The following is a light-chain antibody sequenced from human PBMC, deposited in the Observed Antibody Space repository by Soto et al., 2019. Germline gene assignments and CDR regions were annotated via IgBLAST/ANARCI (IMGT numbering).Light chain of an antibody. CDR1: ESIARH. CDR2: AAS. V-gene: IGKV1-39*01. CDR3: QQTYSTLSIT. Sequence: DLQMTQSPSSLSASVGDRVTITCRASESIARHLNWYQQKPGKAPKLLIYAASSLQNGVPSRFRGGGSGSDFTFTISNLQPEDFATYSCQQTYSTLSITFGQGTRLDMK. J-gene: IGKJ5*01.